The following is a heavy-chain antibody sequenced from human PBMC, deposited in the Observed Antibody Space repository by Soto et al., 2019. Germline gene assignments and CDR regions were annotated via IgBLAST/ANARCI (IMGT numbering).Heavy chain of an antibody. Sequence: QVHLVESGGGVVQPGRSLRLSCAASGIPVSTYAMHWVRQAPGKGLEWVAVMSYDGENKYHADSVKGRFTISRDNSKNTLYLQMNSLRPEDTALYYCARARGARLNYYGMDVWGQGTTVTVSS. J-gene: IGHJ6*02. D-gene: IGHD1-26*01. CDR2: MSYDGENK. CDR1: GIPVSTYA. CDR3: ARARGARLNYYGMDV. V-gene: IGHV3-30*04.